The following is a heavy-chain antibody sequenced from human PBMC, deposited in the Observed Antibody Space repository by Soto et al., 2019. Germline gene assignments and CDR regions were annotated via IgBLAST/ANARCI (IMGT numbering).Heavy chain of an antibody. CDR2: ISGSGGST. D-gene: IGHD2-15*01. J-gene: IGHJ4*02. CDR1: GFTFSSYA. CDR3: AKRGNDGYCSGGSCSVGYFDY. Sequence: EVQLLESGGGLVQPGGSLRLSCAASGFTFSSYAMNWVRQAPGKGLEWVSAISGSGGSTYYADSVKGRFTISRDKSKNTLYLQMKSLRAEDTAVYYCAKRGNDGYCSGGSCSVGYFDYWGQGTLVTVSS. V-gene: IGHV3-23*01.